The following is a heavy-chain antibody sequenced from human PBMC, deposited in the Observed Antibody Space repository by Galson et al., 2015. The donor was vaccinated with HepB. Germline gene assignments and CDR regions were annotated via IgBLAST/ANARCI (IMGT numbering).Heavy chain of an antibody. D-gene: IGHD2-15*01. CDR1: GYTLTQYG. CDR3: ARGAVVVAVGATENNWFDP. V-gene: IGHV1-18*01. Sequence: SVKVSCKASGYTLTQYGISWVRQAPGHGLEWMGWISGYNANTNYAQNFQGRVTMTTDTSTNTAYMELRSLRSDDTAIYYCARGAVVVAVGATENNWFDPWGRGTLVTVSS. J-gene: IGHJ5*02. CDR2: ISGYNANT.